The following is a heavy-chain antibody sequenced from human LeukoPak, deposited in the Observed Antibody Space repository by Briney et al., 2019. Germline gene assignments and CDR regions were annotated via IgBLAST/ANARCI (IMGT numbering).Heavy chain of an antibody. CDR2: INPNSGGT. Sequence: ASGKVCCKAAGYTFTVCYMHWVRQAPGQGLAWMGCINPNSGGTNYAQKFQGRVTMTRDKSISTAYMELSGLEYDDTAFYYCATKRGATFDLFYYMDVWGKGTMVTVSS. CDR1: GYTFTVCY. V-gene: IGHV1-2*02. J-gene: IGHJ6*03. D-gene: IGHD2/OR15-2a*01. CDR3: ATKRGATFDLFYYMDV.